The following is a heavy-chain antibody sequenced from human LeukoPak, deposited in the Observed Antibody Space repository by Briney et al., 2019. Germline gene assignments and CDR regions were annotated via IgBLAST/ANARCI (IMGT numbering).Heavy chain of an antibody. CDR1: GGSISSGSYY. CDR3: ARDWGSDVYGMDV. CDR2: IYTRGST. Sequence: SQTLSLTCTVSGGSISSGSYYWSWIRQPAGKGLEWIGRIYTRGSTNYNPSLKSRVTISVDTSKNQFSLKLSSVTAADTAVYYCARDWGSDVYGMDVWGQGTTVTVSS. D-gene: IGHD3-16*01. J-gene: IGHJ6*02. V-gene: IGHV4-61*02.